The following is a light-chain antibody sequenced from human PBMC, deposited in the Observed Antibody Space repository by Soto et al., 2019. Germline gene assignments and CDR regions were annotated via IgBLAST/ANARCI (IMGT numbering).Light chain of an antibody. J-gene: IGKJ1*01. Sequence: DIQLTQSPSFLSASVGDRVTITCRASLDIRGYLAWYQQKPGKVPRLLIYSASTLQSGVPSRFSGSGSGTEFTLTISSLQPEDFAVYYCQQYNNWWTFGQGTKVDIK. CDR3: QQYNNWWT. V-gene: IGKV1-9*01. CDR2: SAS. CDR1: LDIRGY.